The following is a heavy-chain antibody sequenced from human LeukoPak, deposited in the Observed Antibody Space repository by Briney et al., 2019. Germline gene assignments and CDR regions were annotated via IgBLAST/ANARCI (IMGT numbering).Heavy chain of an antibody. CDR3: SIRPEMTLQHFEY. J-gene: IGHJ4*02. Sequence: SVKVSCKASGGILNTHVISWVRQAPGQGLEWMGRILPIFDTTHYAQNFQGRVTITADESTTSGYMELTSLTSEDTAVYYCSIRPEMTLQHFEYWGQGTLVTVSS. V-gene: IGHV1-69*01. CDR1: GGILNTHV. CDR2: ILPIFDTT. D-gene: IGHD5-24*01.